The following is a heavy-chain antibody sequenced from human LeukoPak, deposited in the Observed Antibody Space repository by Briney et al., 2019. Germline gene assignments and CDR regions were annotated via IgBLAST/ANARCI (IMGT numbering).Heavy chain of an antibody. CDR1: GYTFTSYD. Sequence: ASVKVSCKASGYTFTSYDINWVRQATGQGLEWMGWMNPNSGNTGYAQKFQGRVTMTRNTSISTAYMKLSSLRSEDTAVYYCAREVSCSSTSCDNWFDPWGQGTLVTVSS. J-gene: IGHJ5*02. CDR2: MNPNSGNT. D-gene: IGHD2-2*01. CDR3: AREVSCSSTSCDNWFDP. V-gene: IGHV1-8*01.